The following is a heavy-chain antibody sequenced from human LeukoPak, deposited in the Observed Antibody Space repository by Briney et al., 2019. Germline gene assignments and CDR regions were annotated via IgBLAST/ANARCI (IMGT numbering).Heavy chain of an antibody. D-gene: IGHD3-9*01. CDR3: ARHRYDILTGYYRKYYFDY. V-gene: IGHV4-38-2*02. CDR1: GYSISSGYY. Sequence: SETLSLTCTVSGYSISSGYYWGWIRQPPGKGLEWIGSIYHSGSTYYNPSLKSRVTISVDTSKNQFSLKLSSVTAADTAVYYCARHRYDILTGYYRKYYFDYWGQGTLVTVSS. CDR2: IYHSGST. J-gene: IGHJ4*02.